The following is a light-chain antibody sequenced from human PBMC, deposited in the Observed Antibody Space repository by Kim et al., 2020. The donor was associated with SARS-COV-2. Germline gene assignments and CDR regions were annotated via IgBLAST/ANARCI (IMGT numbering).Light chain of an antibody. CDR1: KLGDKY. CDR2: QDS. CDR3: QAWDSSTVV. Sequence: ESPGQTASITCSGDKLGDKYACWYQQKPGQSPVLVIYQDSKRPSGIPERFSGSNSGNTATLTIGGTQAMDEADYYCQAWDSSTVVFGGGTQLTVL. V-gene: IGLV3-1*01. J-gene: IGLJ2*01.